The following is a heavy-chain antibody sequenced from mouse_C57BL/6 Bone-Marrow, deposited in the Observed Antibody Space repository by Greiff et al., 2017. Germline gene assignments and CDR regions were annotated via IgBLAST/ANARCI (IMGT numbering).Heavy chain of an antibody. J-gene: IGHJ1*03. CDR2: IYPGNGDT. Sequence: QVQLQQSGAELVRPGASVKMSCKASGYTFTSYNMHWVKQTPRQGLEWIGAIYPGNGDTSYNQNFKGKATLTVDKSSSTAYMQLSSLTSVDSAVCFCARHGYGSSHWYFDVWGTGTTVTVSS. CDR1: GYTFTSYN. D-gene: IGHD1-1*01. V-gene: IGHV1-12*01. CDR3: ARHGYGSSHWYFDV.